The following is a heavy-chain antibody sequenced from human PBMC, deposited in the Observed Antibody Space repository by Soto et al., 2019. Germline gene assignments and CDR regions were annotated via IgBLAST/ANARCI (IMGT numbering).Heavy chain of an antibody. CDR3: ARQDYSNYRGGMDV. CDR2: IYPSDSDI. CDR1: GYSFTSHW. Sequence: GESLKISCNTSGYSFTSHWIASVRQMPGKGLEWMGIIYPSDSDIRYRPSFQGQVTISVDKSISTAYLQWSSLKASYTATYYCARQDYSNYRGGMDVWGQGTTVTVSS. V-gene: IGHV5-51*01. J-gene: IGHJ6*02. D-gene: IGHD2-2*01.